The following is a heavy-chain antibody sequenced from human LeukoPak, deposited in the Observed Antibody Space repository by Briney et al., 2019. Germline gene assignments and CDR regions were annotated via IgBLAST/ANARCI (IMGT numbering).Heavy chain of an antibody. D-gene: IGHD3-22*01. CDR1: GFTFSSYA. CDR3: ARDTYYYDSSGYYHFDY. Sequence: HPGGSLRLSCAASGFTFSSYAMHWVRQAPGKGLEWVAVISYDGSNKYYADSVKGRFTISRDNSKNTLYLQMNSLRAEDTAVYYCARDTYYYDSSGYYHFDYWGQGTLVTVSS. V-gene: IGHV3-30*04. J-gene: IGHJ4*02. CDR2: ISYDGSNK.